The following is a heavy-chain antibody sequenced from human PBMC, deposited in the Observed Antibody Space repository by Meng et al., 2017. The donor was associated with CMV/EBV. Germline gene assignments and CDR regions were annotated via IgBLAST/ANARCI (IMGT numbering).Heavy chain of an antibody. J-gene: IGHJ6*02. D-gene: IGHD2-2*01. CDR1: GFTFSSYE. CDR2: IRSKANSYAT. V-gene: IGHV3-73*01. CDR3: TRASFSRYCSSTSCYYGMDV. Sequence: GESLKISCAASGFTFSSYEMNWVRQAPGKGLEWVGRIRSKANSYATAYAASVKGRFTISRDDSKNTAYLQMNSLKTEDTAVYYCTRASFSRYCSSTSCYYGMDVRGQGTTVTVSS.